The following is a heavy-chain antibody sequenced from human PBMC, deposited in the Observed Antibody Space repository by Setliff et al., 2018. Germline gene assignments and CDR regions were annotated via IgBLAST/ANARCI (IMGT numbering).Heavy chain of an antibody. CDR1: GFTFSTYA. CDR2: ISGSGTTT. V-gene: IGHV3-23*01. J-gene: IGHJ6*03. Sequence: PGGSLRLSCAASGFTFSTYAMSWVRQAPGKGLEWVSVISGSGTTTYYADSVKGRFTISRDDSKSTAYLQMNSLQSEDTAVYYCARRGVGMGMDVWGKGTTVTVSS. D-gene: IGHD2-2*01. CDR3: ARRGVGMGMDV.